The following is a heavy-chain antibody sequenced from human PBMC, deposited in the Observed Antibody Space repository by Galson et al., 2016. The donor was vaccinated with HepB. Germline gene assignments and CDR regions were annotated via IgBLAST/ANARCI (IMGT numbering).Heavy chain of an antibody. J-gene: IGHJ4*02. D-gene: IGHD6-19*01. CDR3: ARGANTVAADY. CDR2: ISYDGGNK. Sequence: SLRLSCAASGFTFSSYAMHWVRQAPGEGLEWVALISYDGGNKYYADSVKGRFTISRDNSKNTLYLQVNSLRAEDTAVYYCARGANTVAADYWGQGTLVTVSS. V-gene: IGHV3-30*04. CDR1: GFTFSSYA.